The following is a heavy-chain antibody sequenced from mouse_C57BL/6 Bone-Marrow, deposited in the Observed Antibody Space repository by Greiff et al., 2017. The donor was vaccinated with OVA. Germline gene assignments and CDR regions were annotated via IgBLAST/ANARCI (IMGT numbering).Heavy chain of an antibody. CDR3: TSNEGLLRGGFGY. CDR2: IYPGNSDT. D-gene: IGHD1-1*01. Sequence: EVQRVESGTVLARPGASVKMSCKTSGYTFTSYWMHWVKQRPGQGLEWIGAIYPGNSDTSYNQKFKGKAKLTAVTSASTAYMELSSLTNEDSAVYYCTSNEGLLRGGFGYWGQGTTLTVSS. V-gene: IGHV1-5*01. CDR1: GYTFTSYW. J-gene: IGHJ2*01.